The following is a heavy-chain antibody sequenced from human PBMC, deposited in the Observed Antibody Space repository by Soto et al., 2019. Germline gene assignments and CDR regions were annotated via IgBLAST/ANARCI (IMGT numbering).Heavy chain of an antibody. V-gene: IGHV1-2*04. Sequence: ASLKVSCKASGYSFTDYHIHWVRQAPGQGLEWLGRINPKSGGTSTAQKFQGWVTMTTDTSISTASMELTRLTSDDTAIYYCARGDSTDCSNGVCSFFYNHDMDVWGQGTTVTV. D-gene: IGHD2-8*01. J-gene: IGHJ6*02. CDR1: GYSFTDYH. CDR2: INPKSGGT. CDR3: ARGDSTDCSNGVCSFFYNHDMDV.